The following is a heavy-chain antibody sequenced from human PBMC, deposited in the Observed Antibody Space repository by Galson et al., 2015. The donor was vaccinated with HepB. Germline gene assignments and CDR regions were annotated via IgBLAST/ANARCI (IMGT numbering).Heavy chain of an antibody. J-gene: IGHJ4*02. CDR3: TREDY. Sequence: SVKVSCKASGYTFTGYYMHWVRQAPGQGLEWVGWINSNSGDTNYAQKFQGRVTVTRDTSISTAYMELSSLTSDDTAVYYCTREDYWGQGTLVTVSS. V-gene: IGHV1-2*02. CDR1: GYTFTGYY. CDR2: INSNSGDT.